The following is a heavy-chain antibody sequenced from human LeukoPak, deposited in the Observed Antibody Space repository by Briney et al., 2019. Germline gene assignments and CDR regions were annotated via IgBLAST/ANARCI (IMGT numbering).Heavy chain of an antibody. CDR2: ISGSGGST. J-gene: IGHJ4*02. D-gene: IGHD3-10*01. V-gene: IGHV3-23*01. CDR1: GFTFSSYA. Sequence: GGSLRLSCAATGFTFSSYAMSWVRQAPGKGLEWVSAISGSGGSTYYADSVKGRFTISRDNSKNTLYLQMKSLRAEDTAVYYCAAYGSGSSSDYWGQGTLVTVSS. CDR3: AAYGSGSSSDY.